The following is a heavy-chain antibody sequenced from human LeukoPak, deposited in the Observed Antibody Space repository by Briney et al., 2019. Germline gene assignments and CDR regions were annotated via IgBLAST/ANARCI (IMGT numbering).Heavy chain of an antibody. CDR3: ARVGASVGAIDY. CDR2: IKSDGSIT. CDR1: GFTFSSYW. J-gene: IGHJ4*02. Sequence: GGSLRLSCAASGFTFSSYWMHWVRQDPGKGLVWVSRIKSDGSITSYADSVKGRFTISRDNAKNTLYLQMNSPRAEDTAVYYCARVGASVGAIDYWGQGTLVTVSS. V-gene: IGHV3-74*01. D-gene: IGHD1-26*01.